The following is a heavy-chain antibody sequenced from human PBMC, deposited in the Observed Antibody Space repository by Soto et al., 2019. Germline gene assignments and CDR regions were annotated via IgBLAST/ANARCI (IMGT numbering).Heavy chain of an antibody. CDR1: GGSFSGYY. J-gene: IGHJ4*02. V-gene: IGHV4-34*01. Sequence: QVQLQQWGAGLLKPSETLSLTCGVYGGSFSGYYWSWFRQPPGKGLEWIGEITYSGSTTYNPSLKSRVTISVDTSKNQFSLRLSSVTAADTAVYYCARHFSGSYYDDYWGQGSLVTDSS. CDR2: ITYSGST. CDR3: ARHFSGSYYDDY. D-gene: IGHD1-26*01.